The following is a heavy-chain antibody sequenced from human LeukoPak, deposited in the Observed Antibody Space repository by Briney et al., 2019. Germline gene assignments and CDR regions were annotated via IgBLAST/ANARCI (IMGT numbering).Heavy chain of an antibody. Sequence: SETLSLTCTVSGGSISSSSYYWGWIRQPPGKGLEWIGSIYYSGSTYYNPSLKSRVTISADTSKNQFSLKLSSVTAADTAVYYCARSGSGSFTFDYWGQGTLVTVSS. D-gene: IGHD3-10*01. CDR3: ARSGSGSFTFDY. J-gene: IGHJ4*02. CDR2: IYYSGST. CDR1: GGSISSSSYY. V-gene: IGHV4-39*07.